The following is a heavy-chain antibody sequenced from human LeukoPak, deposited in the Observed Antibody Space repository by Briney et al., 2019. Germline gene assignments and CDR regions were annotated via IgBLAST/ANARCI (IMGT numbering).Heavy chain of an antibody. CDR2: ISVSGNT. CDR1: GFTLSSYA. D-gene: IGHD4-11*01. J-gene: IGHJ4*02. CDR3: AREAPTVTRDFDY. Sequence: GGSLRLSCAASGFTLSSYAMSWVRQGPGKGLEWVSAISVSGNTYHADSVKGRFTISRDNSKNTLYLQMNSLRAEDTAVYYCAREAPTVTRDFDYWGQGTLVTVSS. V-gene: IGHV3-23*01.